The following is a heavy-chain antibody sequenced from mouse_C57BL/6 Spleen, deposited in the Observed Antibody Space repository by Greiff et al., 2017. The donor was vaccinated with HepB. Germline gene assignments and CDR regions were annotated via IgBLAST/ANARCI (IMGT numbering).Heavy chain of an antibody. CDR3: ARRNSLDAMDY. CDR1: GYTFTSYW. Sequence: QVQLQQPGAELVKPGASVKLSCKASGYTFTSYWMQWVKQRPGQGLEWIGEIDPSDSYTNYNQKIKGKATLTVDTSSSTAYMQLSSLTSEDSAVYYCARRNSLDAMDYWGQGTSVTVSS. V-gene: IGHV1-50*01. J-gene: IGHJ4*01. CDR2: IDPSDSYT.